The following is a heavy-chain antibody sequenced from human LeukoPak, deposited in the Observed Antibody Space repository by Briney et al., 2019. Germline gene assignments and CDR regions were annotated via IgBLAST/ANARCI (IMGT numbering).Heavy chain of an antibody. CDR3: ARGPLVRLPSSFDP. J-gene: IGHJ5*02. V-gene: IGHV1-8*01. D-gene: IGHD3-16*02. CDR2: MNPNSGNT. CDR1: GYTFTSYE. Sequence: ASVKVSCKASGYTFTSYEINWVRQATGQGLDWMGWMNPNSGNTGSAQRVQGRITMTRDTSISTAYMELSSLRFEDTAVYYCARGPLVRLPSSFDPWGQGTLVTVSS.